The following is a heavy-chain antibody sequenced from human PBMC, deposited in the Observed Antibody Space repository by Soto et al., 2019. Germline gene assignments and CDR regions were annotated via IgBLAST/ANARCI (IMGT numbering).Heavy chain of an antibody. CDR2: INHSGST. D-gene: IGHD2-2*01. CDR3: ARGFDIVVVPAAIGNWFDP. J-gene: IGHJ5*02. CDR1: DGSFSGYY. V-gene: IGHV4-34*01. Sequence: QVQLQQWGAGLLKPSETLSLTCAVYDGSFSGYYWSWIRQPPGKGLEWIGEINHSGSTNYNPSLKSRVTISVDTSKNQFSLKLSSVTAADTAVYYCARGFDIVVVPAAIGNWFDPWGQGTLVTVSS.